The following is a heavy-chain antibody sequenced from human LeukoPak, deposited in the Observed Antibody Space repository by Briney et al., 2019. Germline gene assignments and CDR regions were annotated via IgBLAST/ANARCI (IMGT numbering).Heavy chain of an antibody. CDR3: SRETYYMDV. V-gene: IGHV4-4*07. Sequence: SETLSLTCTDSGGSISNYYWSWMRQPAGKGREGIGRIYTSGSTNYNPSLNSRVTMSVDTSKNQDSPKLSCVTAEATAGYFYSRETYYMDVWGKGTRHRVSS. CDR2: IYTSGST. J-gene: IGHJ6*03. CDR1: GGSISNYY.